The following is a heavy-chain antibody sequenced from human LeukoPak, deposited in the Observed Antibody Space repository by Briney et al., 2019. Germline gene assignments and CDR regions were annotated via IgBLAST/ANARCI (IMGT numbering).Heavy chain of an antibody. CDR3: VKERYRGSDS. D-gene: IGHD3-10*01. CDR2: INTDGSST. V-gene: IGHV3-74*01. J-gene: IGHJ5*01. Sequence: PGGSLRLSCAASGFTFSNYWMLWVRQAPGKGLVWVSRINTDGSSTSYADSVKGRFTISRDNAKNSLYLQMNSLRVEDTAVYYCVKERYRGSDSWGQGTRVTASS. CDR1: GFTFSNYW.